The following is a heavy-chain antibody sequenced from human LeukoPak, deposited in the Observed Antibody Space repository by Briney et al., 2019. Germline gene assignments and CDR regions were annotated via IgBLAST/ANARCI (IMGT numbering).Heavy chain of an antibody. Sequence: GGSLRLSCAASGFTFSDYYMSWIRQAPGKGLEWVSYISSSGSTIYYADSVKGRFTISRDNAKNSLYLQMNSLRAEDTAVYYCAKSRWGYCSGGSCYFFDYWGQGTLVTVSS. CDR2: ISSSGSTI. V-gene: IGHV3-11*01. CDR3: AKSRWGYCSGGSCYFFDY. J-gene: IGHJ4*02. CDR1: GFTFSDYY. D-gene: IGHD2-15*01.